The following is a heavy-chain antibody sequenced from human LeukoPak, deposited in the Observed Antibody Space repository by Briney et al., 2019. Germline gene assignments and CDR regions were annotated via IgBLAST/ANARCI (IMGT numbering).Heavy chain of an antibody. CDR3: ARSLLMVYAIAEGGTDY. CDR2: IIPIFGTA. D-gene: IGHD2-8*01. J-gene: IGHJ4*02. V-gene: IGHV1-69*13. CDR1: GGTFSSYA. Sequence: SVKVSCKASGGTFSSYAISWVRQAPGQGLEWMGGIIPIFGTANYAQKFQGRVTITADESTSTAYVELSSLRSEDTAVYYCARSLLMVYAIAEGGTDYWGQGTLVTVSS.